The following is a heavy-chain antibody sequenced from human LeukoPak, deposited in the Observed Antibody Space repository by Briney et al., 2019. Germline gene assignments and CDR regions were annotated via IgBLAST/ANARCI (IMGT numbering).Heavy chain of an antibody. J-gene: IGHJ4*02. CDR1: GYSISSGYY. CDR3: ARAYCTTTSCYGRYFDY. CDR2: IYHGGST. Sequence: PSETPSLTCAVSGYSISSGYYWGWIRQPPGEGLDWIGSIYHGGSTYYNPSLKSRVTMSVDTSKNQFSLKLSSVTAADTAVYYCARAYCTTTSCYGRYFDYWGQGTLVTVSS. V-gene: IGHV4-38-2*01. D-gene: IGHD2-2*01.